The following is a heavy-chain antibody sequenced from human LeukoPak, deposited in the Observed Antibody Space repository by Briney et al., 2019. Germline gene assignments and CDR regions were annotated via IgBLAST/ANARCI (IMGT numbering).Heavy chain of an antibody. CDR1: GGSFSGYY. D-gene: IGHD3-9*01. CDR2: INHSGSI. Sequence: SETLSLTCAVYGGSFSGYYWSWIRQPPGKGLEWIGEINHSGSINYNPSLKSRVTISVDTSKNQFSLKLSSVTAADTAVYYCARTLTGYYTTYWYFDLWGRGTLVTVSS. CDR3: ARTLTGYYTTYWYFDL. J-gene: IGHJ2*01. V-gene: IGHV4-34*01.